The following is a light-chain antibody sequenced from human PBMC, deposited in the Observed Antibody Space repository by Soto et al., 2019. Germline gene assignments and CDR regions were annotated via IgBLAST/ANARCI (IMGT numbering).Light chain of an antibody. J-gene: IGLJ1*01. Sequence: QSALTQPASVSGSPGQSXTISCTGTSSDVGGYNYVSWYQQHPGKAPKLMIYEVSNRPSGVSNRFSGSKSGNTASLTISGLQAEDEADYYCSSYTSSSTPVFGTGTKVTVL. CDR2: EVS. V-gene: IGLV2-14*01. CDR3: SSYTSSSTPV. CDR1: SSDVGGYNY.